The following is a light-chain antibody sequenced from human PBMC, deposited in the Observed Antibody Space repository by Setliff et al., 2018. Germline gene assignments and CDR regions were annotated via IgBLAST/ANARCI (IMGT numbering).Light chain of an antibody. CDR3: SSYTVGSTLSV. V-gene: IGLV2-14*03. J-gene: IGLJ1*01. Sequence: QSVLTQPASVSGSPGQSITFSCTGSSSDVGGYDYVSWYQQHPGKAPKLLIYDVTNRPSGVSNRFSGSKSGNTASLTISRLQAEDEAEYFCSSYTVGSTLSVFGTGTKVTVL. CDR1: SSDVGGYDY. CDR2: DVT.